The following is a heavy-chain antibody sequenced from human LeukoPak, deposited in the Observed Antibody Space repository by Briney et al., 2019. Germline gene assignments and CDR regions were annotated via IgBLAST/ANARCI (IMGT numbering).Heavy chain of an antibody. D-gene: IGHD6-13*01. CDR2: IKKDGSEK. Sequence: GGSLRLSCAASGFTVSSNYMSWVRQAPGKGLEWVANIKKDGSEKYYVDSVKGRFTISRDNARNSVYLQMDSLRVEDTAVYYCAREATGYSASWGDYWGQGTLVAVSS. J-gene: IGHJ4*02. CDR3: AREATGYSASWGDY. V-gene: IGHV3-7*01. CDR1: GFTVSSNY.